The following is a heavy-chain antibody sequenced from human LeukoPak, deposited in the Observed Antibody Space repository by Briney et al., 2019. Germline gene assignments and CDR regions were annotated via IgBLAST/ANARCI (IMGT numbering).Heavy chain of an antibody. J-gene: IGHJ3*02. CDR1: GFTSSSYG. CDR2: IRYDGSNK. Sequence: GGSLRLSCAASGFTSSSYGMHWVRQAPGKGLEWVAFIRYDGSNKYYADSVKGRFTISRDNSKNTLYLQMNSLRAEDTAVYYCAKDRGYSSSWYYAFDIWGQGTMVTVSS. D-gene: IGHD6-13*01. CDR3: AKDRGYSSSWYYAFDI. V-gene: IGHV3-30*02.